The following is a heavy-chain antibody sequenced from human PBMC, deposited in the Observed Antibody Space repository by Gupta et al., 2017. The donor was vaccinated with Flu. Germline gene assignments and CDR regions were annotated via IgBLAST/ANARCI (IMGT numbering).Heavy chain of an antibody. Sequence: ASGFSFSSYAMYWVRQAPGKGLEWVAVISYDGGSIDYADSVKGRFTISRDNSTKTLYLQMNSLRADDTAVYYCAGYGDFASWGQGALVTVSS. CDR1: GFSFSSYA. D-gene: IGHD4-17*01. CDR2: ISYDGGSI. V-gene: IGHV3-30-3*01. J-gene: IGHJ4*02. CDR3: AGYGDFAS.